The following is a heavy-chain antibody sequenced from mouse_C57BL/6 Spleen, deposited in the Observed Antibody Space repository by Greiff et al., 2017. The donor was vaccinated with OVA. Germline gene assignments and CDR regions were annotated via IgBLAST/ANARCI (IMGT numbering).Heavy chain of an antibody. V-gene: IGHV1-15*01. CDR1: GYTFTDYE. J-gene: IGHJ2*01. CDR2: IDPETGGT. CDR3: TRLEDSGYFDY. Sequence: QVQLQQSGAELVRPGASVTLSCKASGYTFTDYEMLWVKQTPVHGLEWIGAIDPETGGTAYNQKFKGKAILTADKSSSTAYMELRSLTSEDSAVYYCTRLEDSGYFDYWGQGTTLTVSS.